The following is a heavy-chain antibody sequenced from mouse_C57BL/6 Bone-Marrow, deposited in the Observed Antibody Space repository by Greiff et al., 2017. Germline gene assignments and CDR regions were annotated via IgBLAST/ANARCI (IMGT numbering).Heavy chain of an antibody. CDR2: ISYAGSN. V-gene: IGHV3-6*01. Sequence: EVQLKESGPGLVKPSQSLSLTCSVTGYSITSGYYWNWIRQFPGNKLEWMGYISYAGSNNYNPSLKNRISITRDTSKNQFFLKLNSVTTEDTATYYCARGRLLAWFAYWGQGTLVTVSA. D-gene: IGHD2-3*01. J-gene: IGHJ3*01. CDR3: ARGRLLAWFAY. CDR1: GYSITSGYY.